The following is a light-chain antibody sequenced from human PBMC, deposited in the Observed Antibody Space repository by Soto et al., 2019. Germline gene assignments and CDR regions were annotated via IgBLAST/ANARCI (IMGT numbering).Light chain of an antibody. CDR2: DVS. V-gene: IGLV2-14*03. CDR1: NNDVGAYNY. Sequence: QSALTQPASVSGSPGQSITIACTGTNNDVGAYNYVSWYQQHPGKVPKLIIHDVSSRPAGVSNRFSGSKSGNTASQTISGLQTEDEADYYCGSYTTSNTVVFGGGTKLTVL. J-gene: IGLJ2*01. CDR3: GSYTTSNTVV.